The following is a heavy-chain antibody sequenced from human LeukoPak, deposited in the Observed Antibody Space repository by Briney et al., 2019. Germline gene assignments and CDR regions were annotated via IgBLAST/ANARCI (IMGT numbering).Heavy chain of an antibody. V-gene: IGHV1-69*04. CDR1: GGTFSSYA. Sequence: GASVKVSCKASGGTFSSYAISWVRQAPGQGLEWMGRIIPILGIANYAQKFQGRVTITAGKSTSTAYMELSSLRSEDTAVYYCARDDSSGYDDYWGQGTLVTVSS. CDR2: IIPILGIA. CDR3: ARDDSSGYDDY. J-gene: IGHJ4*02. D-gene: IGHD3-22*01.